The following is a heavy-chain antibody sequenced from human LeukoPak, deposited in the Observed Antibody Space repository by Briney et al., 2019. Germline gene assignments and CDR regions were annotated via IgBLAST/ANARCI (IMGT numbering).Heavy chain of an antibody. D-gene: IGHD3-10*01. CDR2: INHSGST. V-gene: IGHV4-34*01. CDR3: ARGSIIWFGASTVDY. J-gene: IGHJ4*02. Sequence: SETLSLTCAVYGGSFSGYYWSGIRQPPGKGLEWIGEINHSGSTNYNPSLKSRVTISVDTSKNQFSLKLSSVTAADTAVYYCARGSIIWFGASTVDYWGQGTLVTVSS. CDR1: GGSFSGYY.